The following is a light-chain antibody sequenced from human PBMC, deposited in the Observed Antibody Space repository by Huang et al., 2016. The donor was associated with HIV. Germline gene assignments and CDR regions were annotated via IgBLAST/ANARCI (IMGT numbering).Light chain of an antibody. J-gene: IGKJ1*01. V-gene: IGKV2-28*01. Sequence: DIVMIQAPVTLHVTPGEPASISCRSSQSLLHTNGYNYLDWYVQKPGQSPQLLIYLGSNRAAGVPERFTGSGSGTDFTLIISTVEAEDAGVYFCMQGLQSWTFGQGTKVEIE. CDR3: MQGLQSWT. CDR1: QSLLHTNGYNY. CDR2: LGS.